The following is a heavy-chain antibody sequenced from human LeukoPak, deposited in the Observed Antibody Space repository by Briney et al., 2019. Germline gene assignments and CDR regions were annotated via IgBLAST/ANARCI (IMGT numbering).Heavy chain of an antibody. CDR1: GYTFTGYY. D-gene: IGHD4-23*01. J-gene: IGHJ4*02. CDR2: INPNSGGT. V-gene: IGHV1-2*02. CDR3: ARDRVYGGNSLAY. Sequence: GASVKVSCKASGYTFTGYYMHWVRQAPGQGLEWMGWINPNSGGTNYAQKFQGRVTMTRDTSISTAYMELSRLRSDDTAVYYCARDRVYGGNSLAYWGQGTLVTVSS.